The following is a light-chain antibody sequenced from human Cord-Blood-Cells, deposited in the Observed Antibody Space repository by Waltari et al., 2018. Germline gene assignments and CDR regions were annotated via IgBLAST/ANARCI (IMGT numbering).Light chain of an antibody. CDR1: QSVSSSY. J-gene: IGKJ2*01. CDR2: GAS. V-gene: IGKV3-20*01. Sequence: DIVLTQSPGILSLSPGERATLPCRASQSVSSSYLAWYQKKPGQAPRLLIYGASSRATGIPDRFSGSGSGTDFTLTISRLEPEDFAVYYCQQYGSSPLYTFGQGTKLEIK. CDR3: QQYGSSPLYT.